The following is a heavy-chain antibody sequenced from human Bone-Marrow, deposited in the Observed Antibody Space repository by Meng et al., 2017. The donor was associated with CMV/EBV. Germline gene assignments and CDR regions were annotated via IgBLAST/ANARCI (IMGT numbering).Heavy chain of an antibody. CDR1: GGSFSTYF. CDR2: ISPHGGT. J-gene: IGHJ4*02. V-gene: IGHV4-34*01. D-gene: IGHD5-24*01. Sequence: QIQIQQWGAGHLKPSETLSLTCGVYGGSFSTYFWSWIRQSPGKGLEWLGEISPHGGTSYNPSLKSRVTISLDTSNKQISLRLPSVTAADTAVYYCARGATKFDSWGQGTLVTVSS. CDR3: ARGATKFDS.